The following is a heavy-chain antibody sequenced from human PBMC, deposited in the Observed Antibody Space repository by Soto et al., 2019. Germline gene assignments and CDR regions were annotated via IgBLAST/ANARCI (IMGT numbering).Heavy chain of an antibody. CDR1: GYTFTSYG. D-gene: IGHD3-3*01. Sequence: QVQLVQSGAEVKKPGASVKVSCKASGYTFTSYGISWVRQATGQGLEWMGWISAYNGNTNYAQKLQGRVTMTTDTSTSTAYMELRSLRSDDTAVYYCASEGNDFWSGSYYYGMDVWGQGTTVTVSS. J-gene: IGHJ6*02. CDR2: ISAYNGNT. V-gene: IGHV1-18*01. CDR3: ASEGNDFWSGSYYYGMDV.